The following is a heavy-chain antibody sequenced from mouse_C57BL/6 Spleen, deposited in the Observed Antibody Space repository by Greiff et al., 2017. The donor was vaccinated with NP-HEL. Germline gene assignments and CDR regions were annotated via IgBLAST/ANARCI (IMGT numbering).Heavy chain of an antibody. CDR1: GYTFTDYN. J-gene: IGHJ3*01. CDR2: INHNNGGT. V-gene: IGHV1-18*01. CDR3: ARRDYGSSYEAY. Sequence: EVKLMESGPELVKPGASVKIPCKASGYTFTDYNMDWVKQSHGKSLEWIGDINHNNGGTIYNQKFKGKATLTVDKSSSTAYMELRSLTSEDTAVYYCARRDYGSSYEAYWGQGTLVTVSA. D-gene: IGHD1-1*01.